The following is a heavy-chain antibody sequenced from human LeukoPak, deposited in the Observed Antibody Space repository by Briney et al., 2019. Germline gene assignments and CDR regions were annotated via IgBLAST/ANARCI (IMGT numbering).Heavy chain of an antibody. CDR3: ARDRFPLPGPLYDSSGYHKWHDAFDI. D-gene: IGHD3-22*01. J-gene: IGHJ3*02. V-gene: IGHV1-18*01. CDR1: GYTFTSYG. CDR2: ISAYNGNT. Sequence: ASVKVSCKASGYTFTSYGISWVRQAPGQGLERMGWISAYNGNTNYAQKLQGRVTITTDTSTSTAYMELRSLRSDDTAVYYCARDRFPLPGPLYDSSGYHKWHDAFDIWGQGTMVTVSS.